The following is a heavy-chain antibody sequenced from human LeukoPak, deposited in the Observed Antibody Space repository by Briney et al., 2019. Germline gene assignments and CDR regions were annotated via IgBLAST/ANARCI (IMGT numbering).Heavy chain of an antibody. CDR1: GFTFSSYA. J-gene: IGHJ4*02. CDR2: INDSGGST. D-gene: IGHD6-19*01. CDR3: AKPAISSRGWYYDY. V-gene: IGHV3-23*01. Sequence: GGSLRLSCAASGFTFSSYAMSWVRQAPGKGLEWVSAINDSGGSTYYADSVKGRFTIFRDNSKNTLYLQMNSLRAEDTAVYYCAKPAISSRGWYYDYWGQGTLVTVSS.